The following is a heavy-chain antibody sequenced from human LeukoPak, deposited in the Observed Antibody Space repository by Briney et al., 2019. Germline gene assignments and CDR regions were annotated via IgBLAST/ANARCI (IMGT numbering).Heavy chain of an antibody. Sequence: ASVKGSCKASGYSFTDFHVHWVRQAPGQGLEWVGIINPTSGATTYAQKFQGRVTMTGDMSTSTVYMELSGLGSEDTAVYYCAREVSWTTVTTRHYFYYYMDVWGKGTTVTVSS. CDR2: INPTSGAT. J-gene: IGHJ6*03. CDR3: AREVSWTTVTTRHYFYYYMDV. V-gene: IGHV1-46*01. CDR1: GYSFTDFH. D-gene: IGHD4-11*01.